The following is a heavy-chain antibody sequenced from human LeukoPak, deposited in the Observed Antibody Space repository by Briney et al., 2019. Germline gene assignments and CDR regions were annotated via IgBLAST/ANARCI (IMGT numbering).Heavy chain of an antibody. V-gene: IGHV4-59*08. Sequence: SETLSLTCTVSGGSIISYYWTWIRQPPGKGLEWIGYIYYSGSTNYNPSLKSRVTISVDTSKNQFSLKLSSVTAADTAVYYCASPGIVAAGTDRGFDYWGQGTLVTVSS. D-gene: IGHD6-13*01. CDR2: IYYSGST. CDR3: ASPGIVAAGTDRGFDY. CDR1: GGSIISYY. J-gene: IGHJ4*02.